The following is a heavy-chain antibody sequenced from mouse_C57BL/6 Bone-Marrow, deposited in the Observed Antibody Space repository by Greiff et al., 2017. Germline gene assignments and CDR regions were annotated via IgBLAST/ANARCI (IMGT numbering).Heavy chain of an antibody. Sequence: QVQLQQPGAELVKPGASVKLSCKASGYTFTSYWMHWVKQRPGQGLEWIGMIHPNSGSTNYNEKFKSKATLTVDKSYSTAYMQLSSLTSEESAVYYCARGRYYYGSSRYDFDYWGQGTTLTVSS. D-gene: IGHD1-1*01. V-gene: IGHV1-64*01. J-gene: IGHJ2*01. CDR2: IHPNSGST. CDR3: ARGRYYYGSSRYDFDY. CDR1: GYTFTSYW.